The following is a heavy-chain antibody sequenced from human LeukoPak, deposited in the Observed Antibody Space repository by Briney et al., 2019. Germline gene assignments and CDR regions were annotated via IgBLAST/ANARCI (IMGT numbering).Heavy chain of an antibody. CDR3: AKDRWSAYDLGAFDI. Sequence: GGSLRLSCAVSGFTFSNYAMDWVRQAPGKGLVWVSTISGSGDTTYYADSVKSRFTISRDNSKNTLYLQMNSLRAEDTAVYYCAKDRWSAYDLGAFDIWGQGTMVTVSS. J-gene: IGHJ3*02. CDR1: GFTFSNYA. D-gene: IGHD5-12*01. V-gene: IGHV3-23*01. CDR2: ISGSGDTT.